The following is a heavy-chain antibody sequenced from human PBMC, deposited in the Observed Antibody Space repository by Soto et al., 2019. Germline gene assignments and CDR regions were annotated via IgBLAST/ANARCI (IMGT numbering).Heavy chain of an antibody. V-gene: IGHV1-69*01. D-gene: IGHD4-17*01. CDR3: ASDYGEIDAFNI. J-gene: IGHJ3*02. Sequence: QVQLVQSGAEVKKPGSSVKVSCKTSGGPFNNHAINWVRQAPGQGLEWVGLVIPTLATADYAQKFQGRVTMTADEVTNTAYMDLSSLRSDDSGVYYCASDYGEIDAFNIGGQGTVVTVSS. CDR2: VIPTLATA. CDR1: GGPFNNHA.